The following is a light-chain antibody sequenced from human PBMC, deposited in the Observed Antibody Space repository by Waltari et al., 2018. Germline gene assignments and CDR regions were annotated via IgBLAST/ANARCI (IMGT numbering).Light chain of an antibody. CDR3: QHYNNLPLT. V-gene: IGKV3-15*01. CDR1: QRVSSK. Sequence: EIVMTQSPATLSVSPGERATLSCRASQRVSSKLAWYQQRPGQAPKLLIYGASTRATGIPDRFTGSGSGTEFTLTISSLQSEDFAVYFCQHYNNLPLTFGGGTKVEI. J-gene: IGKJ4*01. CDR2: GAS.